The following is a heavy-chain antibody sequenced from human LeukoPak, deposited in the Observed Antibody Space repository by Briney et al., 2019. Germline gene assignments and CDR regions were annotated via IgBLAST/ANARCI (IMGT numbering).Heavy chain of an antibody. J-gene: IGHJ5*02. CDR1: GFTFSSYA. V-gene: IGHV3-30*04. CDR2: ISYDGSNK. Sequence: GGSLRLSCAASGFTFSSYAMHWVRQAPGKGLEWVAVISYDGSNKYYADSVKGRFTISRDNSKNTLYLQMNSLRAEDTAVYYCARGSGFTMVRGVIITYRDNWFDPWGQGTLVTVSS. CDR3: ARGSGFTMVRGVIITYRDNWFDP. D-gene: IGHD3-10*01.